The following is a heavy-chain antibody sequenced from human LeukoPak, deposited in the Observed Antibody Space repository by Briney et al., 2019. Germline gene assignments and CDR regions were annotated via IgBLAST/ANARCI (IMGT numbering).Heavy chain of an antibody. J-gene: IGHJ4*02. Sequence: PGGSLRLSCAASGFTFSSYAMSWVRQAPGKGLEWVSAISGSGGSTYYADSVKGRFTISRDNSKNTLYLQMNSLRAEDTAVYYCARDSCASRGYCLYYFDYWGQGTLVTVSS. D-gene: IGHD1-26*01. CDR2: ISGSGGST. CDR3: ARDSCASRGYCLYYFDY. V-gene: IGHV3-23*01. CDR1: GFTFSSYA.